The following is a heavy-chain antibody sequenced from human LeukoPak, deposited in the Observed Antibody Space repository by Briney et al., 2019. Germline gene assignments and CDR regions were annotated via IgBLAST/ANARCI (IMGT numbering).Heavy chain of an antibody. CDR3: ARGPNTDYGRRYYYYMDV. J-gene: IGHJ6*03. CDR1: GFTFSSYE. Sequence: GGSLRLSCAASGFTFSSYEMNWVRQAPGKGLEWVSYISIGGRTQYYADSVKGRFTISRDNAKNSLYLQMNSLRAEDTAVYYCARGPNTDYGRRYYYYMDVWGKGTTVTVSS. V-gene: IGHV3-48*03. D-gene: IGHD4-17*01. CDR2: ISIGGRTQ.